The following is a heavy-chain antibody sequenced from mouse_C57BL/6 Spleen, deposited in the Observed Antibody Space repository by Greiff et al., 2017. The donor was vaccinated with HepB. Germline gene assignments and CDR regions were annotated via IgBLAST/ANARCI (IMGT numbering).Heavy chain of an antibody. CDR1: GYTFTSYV. CDR3: AREDYDGTGGWYFDV. D-gene: IGHD2-4*01. Sequence: EVKLMESGPELVKPGASVKMSCKASGYTFTSYVMHWVKQKPGQGLEWIGYIYPYNDGTKYNEKFKGKATLTSDKSSSTAYMERSSLTSEESAVYYCAREDYDGTGGWYFDVWGTGTTGTVSS. J-gene: IGHJ1*03. CDR2: IYPYNDGT. V-gene: IGHV1-14*01.